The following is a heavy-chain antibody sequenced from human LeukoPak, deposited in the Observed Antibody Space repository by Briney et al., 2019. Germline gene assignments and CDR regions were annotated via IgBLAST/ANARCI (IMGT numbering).Heavy chain of an antibody. D-gene: IGHD2-2*01. CDR3: ARVSTGDIVVVPAQYYFDY. J-gene: IGHJ4*02. Sequence: SETLSLTCTVSGYSISSGYYWGWIRQPPGKGLEWIGSIYHSGSTYYDPSLKSRVTISVDTSKNQFSLKLSSVTAADTAVYYCARVSTGDIVVVPAQYYFDYWGQGTLVTVSS. CDR2: IYHSGST. V-gene: IGHV4-38-2*02. CDR1: GYSISSGYY.